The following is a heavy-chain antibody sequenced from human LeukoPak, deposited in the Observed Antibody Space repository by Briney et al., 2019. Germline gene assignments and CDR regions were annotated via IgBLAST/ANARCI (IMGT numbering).Heavy chain of an antibody. V-gene: IGHV4-31*03. CDR2: ISYSGGT. CDR3: ARDQNSGFGH. J-gene: IGHJ4*02. CDR1: GGSISSRGYY. Sequence: SQTLSLTCTVSGGSISSRGYYWSWIRQPPGTSLEWIGYISYSGGTYYNPSLRGRVTISGDTSKNQFSLRLTSVSAADTAVYYCARDQNSGFGHWGQGTLVTVSS. D-gene: IGHD4-23*01.